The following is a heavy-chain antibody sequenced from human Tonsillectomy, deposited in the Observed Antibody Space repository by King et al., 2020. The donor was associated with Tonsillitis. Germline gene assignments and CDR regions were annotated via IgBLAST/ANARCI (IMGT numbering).Heavy chain of an antibody. D-gene: IGHD7-27*01. J-gene: IGHJ2*01. Sequence: VQLQESGPGLVKPSETLSLTCTVSGGSISSHYWSWIRQPPGKGLEWIGYIYYSGSTNYNPSLKSRVTISVDTSKNQFSLKLNSVTAADTAVYYCARGLGDWYFDLWGRGTLVTVSS. CDR3: ARGLGDWYFDL. CDR2: IYYSGST. V-gene: IGHV4-59*11. CDR1: GGSISSHY.